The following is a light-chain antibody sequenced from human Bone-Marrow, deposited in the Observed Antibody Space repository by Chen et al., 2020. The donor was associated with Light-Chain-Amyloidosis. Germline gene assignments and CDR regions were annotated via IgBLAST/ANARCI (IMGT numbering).Light chain of an antibody. CDR2: GNS. J-gene: IGLJ1*01. CDR3: QSYDSSLSGYV. V-gene: IGLV1-40*01. Sequence: QSVLTQPPSVSGAPGQRVTISCTGSSSNIGAGYDVHWYQQLLGTAPKLLIYGNSNRPSRVPDRFSGSKSGTSASLAITGLQAEDEADYYCQSYDSSLSGYVFGTGTKVTVL. CDR1: SSNIGAGYD.